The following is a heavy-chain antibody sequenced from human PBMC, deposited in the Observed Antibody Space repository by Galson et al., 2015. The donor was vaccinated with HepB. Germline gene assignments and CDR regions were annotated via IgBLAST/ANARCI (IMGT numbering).Heavy chain of an antibody. V-gene: IGHV1/OR15-3*02. CDR3: ARDSLIAAAGTAFDY. D-gene: IGHD6-13*01. Sequence: SVKVSCKASGYTFTSYYMYWVRQAPGQGLEWMGWINAGNGNTKYSQKFQGRVTITRDTSASTAYMELSSLRSEDTAVYYCARDSLIAAAGTAFDYWGQGTLVTVSS. CDR2: INAGNGNT. J-gene: IGHJ4*02. CDR1: GYTFTSYY.